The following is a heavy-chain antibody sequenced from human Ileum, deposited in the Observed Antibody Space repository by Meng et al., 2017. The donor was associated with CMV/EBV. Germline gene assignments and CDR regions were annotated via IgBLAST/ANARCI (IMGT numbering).Heavy chain of an antibody. V-gene: IGHV3-23*01. Sequence: EVTLLESWGGFVQPVRSLRIFCAASGFRFSIYDMYWVRQAPRKGLEWISIISGSGSATNYADSVKGRFTISRDNSKNTLYLQMNSLRADDTAVYYCVKDPAYEFSFDPWGQGTLVTVSS. CDR1: GFRFSIYD. CDR3: VKDPAYEFSFDP. J-gene: IGHJ5*02. CDR2: ISGSGSAT. D-gene: IGHD3-3*01.